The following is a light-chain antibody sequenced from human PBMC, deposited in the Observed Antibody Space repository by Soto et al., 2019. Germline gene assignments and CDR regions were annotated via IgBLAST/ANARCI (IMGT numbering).Light chain of an antibody. CDR2: GAS. CDR1: QIVTSSY. J-gene: IGKJ4*01. CDR3: QQYGRSPA. V-gene: IGKV3-20*01. Sequence: EIVLTQSPGTLSLSPGERATLSCRASQIVTSSYLAWYQQKPGQAPRLLIDGASSRATGIPDRFSGSGSGTDFTLTISRLEPEDFAVYYCQQYGRSPAFGGGAKVEIK.